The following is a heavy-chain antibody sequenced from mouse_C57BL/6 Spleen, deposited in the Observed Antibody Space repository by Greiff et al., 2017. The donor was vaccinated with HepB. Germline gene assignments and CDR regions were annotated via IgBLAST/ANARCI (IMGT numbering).Heavy chain of an antibody. J-gene: IGHJ3*01. Sequence: EVQLQQSGPELVKPGASVKMSCKASGYTFTDYNMHWVKQSHGKSLEWIGYINPNNGGTSYNQKVKGKATLTVNKSSSTAYMELRSLTSEDSAVYYCARWGIYYDYLAWFAYWGQGTLVTVSA. CDR3: ARWGIYYDYLAWFAY. CDR2: INPNNGGT. CDR1: GYTFTDYN. V-gene: IGHV1-22*01. D-gene: IGHD2-4*01.